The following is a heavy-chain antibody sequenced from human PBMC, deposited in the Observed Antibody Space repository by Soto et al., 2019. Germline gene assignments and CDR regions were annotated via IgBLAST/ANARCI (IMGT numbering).Heavy chain of an antibody. V-gene: IGHV4-39*01. D-gene: IGHD4-17*01. J-gene: IGHJ4*02. CDR2: IYYSGST. CDR1: GGSISSSSYY. Sequence: QLQLQESGPGLVKPSETLSLTCTVSGGSISSSSYYWGWIRQPPGKGLEWIGSIYYSGSTYYTPSLKSRVTISVDTSKNQFSLKLSSVTAADTAVYYCARRNTVTSAFDYWGQGTLVTVSS. CDR3: ARRNTVTSAFDY.